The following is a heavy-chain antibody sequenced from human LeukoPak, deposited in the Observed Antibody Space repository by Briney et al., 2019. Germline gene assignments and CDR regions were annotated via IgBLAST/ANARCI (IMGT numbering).Heavy chain of an antibody. CDR2: KYYSGST. D-gene: IGHD2-2*02. Sequence: WETLSLTCTVSGGSISSSSYYWRWIRQPPGKGLECIGIKYYSGSTYYNPSLKSRVTISVDTSKNQFSLKVRSVTAADTAVYYCARRGFGNRNSTSCYNFDYWGQGTLVTVSS. J-gene: IGHJ4*02. CDR1: GGSISSSSYY. V-gene: IGHV4-39*01. CDR3: ARRGFGNRNSTSCYNFDY.